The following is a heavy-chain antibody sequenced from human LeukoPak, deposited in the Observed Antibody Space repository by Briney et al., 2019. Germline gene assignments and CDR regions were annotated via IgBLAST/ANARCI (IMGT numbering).Heavy chain of an antibody. V-gene: IGHV1-18*01. J-gene: IGHJ4*02. CDR3: ARTLAKDGYNSYFDY. CDR2: ISAYNGNT. CDR1: GYTFTSYG. D-gene: IGHD5-24*01. Sequence: ASVKVSCKASGYTFTSYGISLVRQAPGQGLEWMGWISAYNGNTNYAQKLQGRVTMTTDTSTSTAYMELRSLRSDDTAVYYCARTLAKDGYNSYFDYWGQGTLVTVSS.